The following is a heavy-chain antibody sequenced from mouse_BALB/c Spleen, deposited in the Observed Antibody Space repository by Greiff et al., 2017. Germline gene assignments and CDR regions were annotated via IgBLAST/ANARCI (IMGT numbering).Heavy chain of an antibody. V-gene: IGHV3-8*02. CDR1: GDSITSGY. Sequence: EVQRVESGPSLVKPSQTLSLTCSVTGDSITSGYWNWIRKFPGNKLEYMGYISYSGSTYYNPSLKSRISITRDTSKNQYYLQLNSVTTEDTATYYCARSFDGYYGAWFAYWGQGTLVTVSA. D-gene: IGHD2-3*01. CDR2: ISYSGST. CDR3: ARSFDGYYGAWFAY. J-gene: IGHJ3*01.